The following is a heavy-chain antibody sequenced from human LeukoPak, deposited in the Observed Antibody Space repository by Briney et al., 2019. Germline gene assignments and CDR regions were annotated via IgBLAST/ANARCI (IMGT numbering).Heavy chain of an antibody. V-gene: IGHV3-30*02. CDR3: AKYPPMVRGVSAFDI. Sequence: GGSLRLSCAASGFTFSSYSMHWVRQAPGKGLEWVAFIRYDGSNKYYADSVKGRFTISRDNSKNTLYLQMNSLRAEDTAVYYCAKYPPMVRGVSAFDIWGQGTMVTVSS. D-gene: IGHD3-10*01. J-gene: IGHJ3*02. CDR1: GFTFSSYS. CDR2: IRYDGSNK.